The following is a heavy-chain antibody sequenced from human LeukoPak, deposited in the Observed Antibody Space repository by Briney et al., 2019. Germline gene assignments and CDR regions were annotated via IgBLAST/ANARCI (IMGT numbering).Heavy chain of an antibody. CDR1: GGSISSSDHY. V-gene: IGHV4-39*01. CDR2: IYYSVTT. CDR3: ARQRRWIQQI. J-gene: IGHJ4*02. D-gene: IGHD5-24*01. Sequence: SETLSLTCTVSGGSISSSDHYWGWIRQSPGMGLEWIGSIYYSVTTYYNPSLKSRVTISVDTSKNQFSLKLSSVTAADTAVYYCARQRRWIQQIWGQGTLVTVSS.